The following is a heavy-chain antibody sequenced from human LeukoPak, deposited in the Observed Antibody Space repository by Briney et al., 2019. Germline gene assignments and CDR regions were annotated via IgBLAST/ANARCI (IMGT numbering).Heavy chain of an antibody. V-gene: IGHV1-8*01. D-gene: IGHD6-13*01. CDR2: MNPNSGNT. Sequence: ASVKVSCKASGYTFTSYDINWVRQATGQGLEWMGWMNPNSGNTGYAQKFQGRVTMTRNTSISTAYMELSSLRSEDTAVYYCARARIAAAGTLIDYWGQGTLVTVSS. CDR1: GYTFTSYD. J-gene: IGHJ4*02. CDR3: ARARIAAAGTLIDY.